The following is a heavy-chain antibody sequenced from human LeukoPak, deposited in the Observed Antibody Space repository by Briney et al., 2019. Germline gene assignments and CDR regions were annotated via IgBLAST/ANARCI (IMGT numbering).Heavy chain of an antibody. Sequence: KSSETLSLTCTVSGGPISSSSDYWGWIRQAPGKGLEWIGSIYYHENTYYNSSLKSRVTISVDTSKNQFSLKLNSVTAADTAVYFCARRAYSAAYWKHFDYWGQGILVTVSS. CDR3: ARRAYSAAYWKHFDY. CDR2: IYYHENT. D-gene: IGHD1-1*01. V-gene: IGHV4-39*01. J-gene: IGHJ4*02. CDR1: GGPISSSSDY.